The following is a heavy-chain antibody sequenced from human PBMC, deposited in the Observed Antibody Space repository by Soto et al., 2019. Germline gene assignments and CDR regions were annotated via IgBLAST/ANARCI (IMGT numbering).Heavy chain of an antibody. D-gene: IGHD3-16*02. CDR1: GGSISSGVYY. V-gene: IGHV4-31*03. CDR2: IYYSGST. J-gene: IGHJ5*02. CDR3: ARLTVGSYDYVWGSYRPNWFDP. Sequence: KPSGTLSLTCTFSGGSISSGVYYWTWIRQHPGKGLEWIGYIYYSGSTYYNPSLKSRVTISVDTSKNQFSLKLSSVTAADTAVYYCARLTVGSYDYVWGSYRPNWFDPWGQGTLVTVSS.